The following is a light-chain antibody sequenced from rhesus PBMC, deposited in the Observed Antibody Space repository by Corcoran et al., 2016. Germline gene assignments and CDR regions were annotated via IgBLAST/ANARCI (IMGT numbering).Light chain of an antibody. CDR3: QHGYGTPYS. J-gene: IGKJ2*01. CDR1: ENVTNY. CDR2: KAS. V-gene: IGKV1-74*01. Sequence: DIQMTQSPSSLSASVGDRVTITFRASENVTNYLNWYQQKPGKAPKLLIYKASTLQSGVPSRFSGSGSGTDYTFTISSLQPEDVATYYCQHGYGTPYSVGQGTKVEIK.